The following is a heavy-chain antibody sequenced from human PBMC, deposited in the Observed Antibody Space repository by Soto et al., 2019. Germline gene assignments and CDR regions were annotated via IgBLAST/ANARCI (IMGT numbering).Heavy chain of an antibody. Sequence: GASVKVSCKASGYTFTGYYMHWVRQAPGQGLEWMGWINPNSGGTNYAQKFQGRVTMTRDTSISTAYMELSRLRSDDTAVYYCASFVRRRGFIGPTNYWGQGTLVTVSS. D-gene: IGHD3-10*01. V-gene: IGHV1-2*02. CDR1: GYTFTGYY. J-gene: IGHJ4*02. CDR3: ASFVRRRGFIGPTNY. CDR2: INPNSGGT.